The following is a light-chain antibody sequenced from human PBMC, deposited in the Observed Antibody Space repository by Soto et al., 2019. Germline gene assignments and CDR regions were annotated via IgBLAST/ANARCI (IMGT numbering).Light chain of an antibody. Sequence: QSALTQPPSASGSPGQSVTISCTGTSSDVGGYNYVSWYQQYPGKAPKLMIYEVTNRPSGVPDRFSGSKSGNTASLTVSGLQAEDEADYYCCSYAASNNFYFVFGGGTKLTVL. CDR3: CSYAASNNFYFV. J-gene: IGLJ3*02. CDR2: EVT. V-gene: IGLV2-8*01. CDR1: SSDVGGYNY.